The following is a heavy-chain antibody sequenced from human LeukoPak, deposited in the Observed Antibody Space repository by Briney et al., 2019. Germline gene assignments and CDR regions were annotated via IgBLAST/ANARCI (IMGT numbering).Heavy chain of an antibody. J-gene: IGHJ6*03. CDR2: IRYDGSNK. CDR3: AKDHVTIFGVVEYYMDV. D-gene: IGHD3-3*01. Sequence: GGSLRLSCAASGFTFSSYGMHWVRQAPGKGLEWVAFIRYDGSNKYYADSVKGRFTISRDNSKNTLYLQMNSLRAEDTAVYYCAKDHVTIFGVVEYYMDVWGKGTTVTVSS. V-gene: IGHV3-30*02. CDR1: GFTFSSYG.